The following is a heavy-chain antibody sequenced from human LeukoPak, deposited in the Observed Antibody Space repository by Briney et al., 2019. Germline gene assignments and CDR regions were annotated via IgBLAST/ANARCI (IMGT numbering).Heavy chain of an antibody. CDR1: GFTFSSYG. Sequence: GGSLRLSCAASGFTFSSYGMHWVRQAPGKGLEWVAVIWYDGSNKYYADSVKGRFTISRDNSKNTLYLQMNSLRAEDTAVYYCARAYCSSTSCYPNDAFDIWGQGTMVTVSS. D-gene: IGHD2-2*01. CDR2: IWYDGSNK. CDR3: ARAYCSSTSCYPNDAFDI. J-gene: IGHJ3*02. V-gene: IGHV3-33*01.